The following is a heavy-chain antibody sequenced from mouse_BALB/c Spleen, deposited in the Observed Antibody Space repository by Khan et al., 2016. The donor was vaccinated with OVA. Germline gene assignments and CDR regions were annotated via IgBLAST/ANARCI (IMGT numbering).Heavy chain of an antibody. V-gene: IGHV1-77*01. CDR1: GYIFTDYN. CDR2: IYPGSDNT. Sequence: QVQLKESGAELARPGASVKLSCKASGYIFTDYNINWMRQRTGQGLEWIGEIYPGSDNTYYNERFKGKATLTVDKSSSTAYMHLSSLTSEDSAVYFCPRGWSAWFTYWGQGTLVTVSA. CDR3: PRGWSAWFTY. D-gene: IGHD2-3*01. J-gene: IGHJ3*01.